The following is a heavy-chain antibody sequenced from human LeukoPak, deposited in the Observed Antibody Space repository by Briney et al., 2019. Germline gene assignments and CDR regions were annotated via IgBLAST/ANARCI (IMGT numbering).Heavy chain of an antibody. V-gene: IGHV4-39*07. Sequence: SETLSLTCTVSGGSVNTNNFYWGWIRQSPGKGLEYVGSVYYGGTTYYNPSLKSRLTISVDTSKNQFSLNLSSVTAADTAVYYCASEDDYGGNVDYWGQGTLVTVSS. CDR1: GGSVNTNNFY. D-gene: IGHD4-23*01. CDR2: VYYGGTT. J-gene: IGHJ4*02. CDR3: ASEDDYGGNVDY.